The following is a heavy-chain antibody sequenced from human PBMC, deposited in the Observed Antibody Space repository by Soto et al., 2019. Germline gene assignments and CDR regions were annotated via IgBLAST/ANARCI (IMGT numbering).Heavy chain of an antibody. J-gene: IGHJ4*02. CDR3: AKSIDLGELSPYFDY. Sequence: QVHLVESGGGVVQPGRSLKLSCAASAFTFSSYAMHWVRQAPGKGLEWVAVISYDGSNKYYADSVKGRFTISRDNSKNTLYLQMNSLRAEDTAVYYCAKSIDLGELSPYFDYWGQGTLVTVSS. CDR1: AFTFSSYA. V-gene: IGHV3-30-3*01. CDR2: ISYDGSNK. D-gene: IGHD3-16*02.